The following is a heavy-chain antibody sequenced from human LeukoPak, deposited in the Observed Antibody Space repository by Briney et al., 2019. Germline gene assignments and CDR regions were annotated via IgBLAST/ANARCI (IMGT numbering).Heavy chain of an antibody. CDR3: ATDCSSTSCYRYSAFDI. D-gene: IGHD2-2*01. CDR1: GYTFTGYY. V-gene: IGHV1-2*02. CDR2: INPNSGGT. J-gene: IGHJ3*02. Sequence: ASVKVSCKASGYTFTGYYMHWVRQAPGQGLEWMGWINPNSGGTNYAQKFQGRVTMTRDTSISTAYMEPSRLRSDDTAVYYCATDCSSTSCYRYSAFDIWGQGTMVTVSS.